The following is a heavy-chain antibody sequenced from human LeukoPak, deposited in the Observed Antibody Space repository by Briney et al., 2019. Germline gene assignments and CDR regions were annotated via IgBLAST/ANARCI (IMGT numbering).Heavy chain of an antibody. CDR3: ARGPPLFDP. J-gene: IGHJ5*02. V-gene: IGHV3-7*01. CDR2: IKQLGSEK. Sequence: AGGSLRLSCAASGFPFSHYWMSWVRQAPGKGPEWVANIKQLGSEKYYVDAVKGRFTISRDNAKNSLYLQMNSLRAEDAAVYYCARGPPLFDPWGQGTLVTVSS. CDR1: GFPFSHYW.